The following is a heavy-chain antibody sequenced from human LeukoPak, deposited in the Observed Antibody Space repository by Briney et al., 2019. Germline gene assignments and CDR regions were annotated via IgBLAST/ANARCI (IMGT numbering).Heavy chain of an antibody. CDR3: ARDGGPYCSGGSCYISNWFDP. CDR1: GFTFSSYW. Sequence: GGSLRLSCAASGFTFSSYWMHWVRQAPGKGLVWVSRINSDGSGTSYADSVKGRFAISRDNAKNTLYLQMNSLRAEDTAVYYCARDGGPYCSGGSCYISNWFDPWGQGTLVTVSS. V-gene: IGHV3-74*01. D-gene: IGHD2-15*01. J-gene: IGHJ5*02. CDR2: INSDGSGT.